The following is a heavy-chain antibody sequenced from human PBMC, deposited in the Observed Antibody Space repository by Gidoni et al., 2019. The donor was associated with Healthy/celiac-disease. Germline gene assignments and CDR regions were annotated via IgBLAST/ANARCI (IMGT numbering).Heavy chain of an antibody. Sequence: QVQLVESGGGVVQPGRSLRLSCAASGFTFSSSGMHWVRQAPGKGLEWVAVIWYDGSNKYYADSVKGRFTISRDNSKNTLYLQMNSLRAEDTAVYYCAREGHSSYDFWSGCMDVWGQGTTVTVSS. CDR3: AREGHSSYDFWSGCMDV. J-gene: IGHJ6*02. V-gene: IGHV3-33*01. CDR1: GFTFSSSG. D-gene: IGHD3-3*01. CDR2: IWYDGSNK.